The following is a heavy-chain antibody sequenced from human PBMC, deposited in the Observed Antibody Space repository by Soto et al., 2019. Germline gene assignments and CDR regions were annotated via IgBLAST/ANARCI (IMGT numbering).Heavy chain of an antibody. D-gene: IGHD3-22*01. J-gene: IGHJ4*02. V-gene: IGHV1-69*02. CDR2: IIPILGIA. Sequence: SVKVSCKASGGTFSSYTISWVRQAPGQGLEWMGRIIPILGIANYAQKFQGRVTITADKSTSTAYMELSSLRSEDTAVYYCARGPYYYDSSGPFDDWGQGTLVTVSS. CDR3: ARGPYYYDSSGPFDD. CDR1: GGTFSSYT.